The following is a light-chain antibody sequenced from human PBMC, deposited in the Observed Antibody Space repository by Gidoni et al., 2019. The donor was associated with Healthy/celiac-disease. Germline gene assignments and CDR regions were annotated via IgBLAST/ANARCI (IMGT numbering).Light chain of an antibody. CDR3: QQYGSSPAT. Sequence: EIVLAQSPGTLSLSPGERAILSCRASQTLRKNYLAWYQQKPGQSPRLLIYTTSTRAIGIPDRFSGSGSGTDFTLTISRLEPEDFAMYYCQQYGSSPATFSQGTKVESK. V-gene: IGKV3-20*01. CDR2: TTS. J-gene: IGKJ1*01. CDR1: QTLRKNY.